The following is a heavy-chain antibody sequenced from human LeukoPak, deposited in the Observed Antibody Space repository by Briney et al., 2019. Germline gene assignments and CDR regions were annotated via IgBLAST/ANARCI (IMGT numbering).Heavy chain of an antibody. J-gene: IGHJ4*02. D-gene: IGHD3-3*01. CDR3: ARATADDFWSGYYPFDY. Sequence: GGSLRLSCAASGFTVSSNYMSWVRQAPGKGLEWVSAISGSGGSTYYADSVKGRFTISRDNSKNTLYLQMNSLRAEDTAVYYCARATADDFWSGYYPFDYWGQGTLVTVSS. V-gene: IGHV3-23*01. CDR2: ISGSGGST. CDR1: GFTVSSNY.